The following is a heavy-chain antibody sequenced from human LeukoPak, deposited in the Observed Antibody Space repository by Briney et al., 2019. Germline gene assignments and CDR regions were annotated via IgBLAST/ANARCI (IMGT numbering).Heavy chain of an antibody. J-gene: IGHJ4*02. Sequence: GASVKVSCKACGYTFTNYFMHWVGQAPGQGLEWMGVINPSGGGTTYAQRFQGRVTMTRDTSTSTVHMELSSLRSEDTAVYYCARGQNKCLGHWGQGTLVTVSS. CDR1: GYTFTNYF. CDR3: ARGQNKCLGH. D-gene: IGHD2/OR15-2a*01. V-gene: IGHV1-46*01. CDR2: INPSGGGT.